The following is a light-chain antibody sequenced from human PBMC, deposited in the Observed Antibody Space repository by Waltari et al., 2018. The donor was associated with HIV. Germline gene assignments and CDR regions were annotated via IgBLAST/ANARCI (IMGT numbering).Light chain of an antibody. Sequence: EVVMTQSPATLSVSPGERATLSCRASQSLNNNLAWYQQKAGQAPRLLIFSSSIRATGIPTRFSGSGSETEFTLTISGLQSEDSAIYYCQQFDQWPRTFGPGTRVEIK. V-gene: IGKV3-15*01. CDR2: SSS. CDR1: QSLNNN. J-gene: IGKJ1*01. CDR3: QQFDQWPRT.